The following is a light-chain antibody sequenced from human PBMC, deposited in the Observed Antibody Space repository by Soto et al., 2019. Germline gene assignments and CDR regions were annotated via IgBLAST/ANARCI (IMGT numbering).Light chain of an antibody. CDR2: AAS. Sequence: IQLTQSPSSLSASVGDRVTITCRASQGIRSYLAWYQQKPGKAPKLLIYAASTLQSGVPSRFSGSGSGTDFTLTISSLQPEDFATYYGQQLNSYSAWTFGQGTKVEIK. J-gene: IGKJ1*01. CDR1: QGIRSY. CDR3: QQLNSYSAWT. V-gene: IGKV1-9*01.